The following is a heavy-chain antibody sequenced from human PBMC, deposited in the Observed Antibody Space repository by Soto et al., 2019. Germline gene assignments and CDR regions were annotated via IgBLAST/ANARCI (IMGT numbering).Heavy chain of an antibody. V-gene: IGHV4-59*12. CDR3: ARDQATPTADAFDI. Sequence: SETLSLTCTLSGGSISRYYWSWIRQPPGKGLEWIGYIYYSGSTNYNPSLKSRVTISVDTSKNQFSLKLSSVTAADTAVYYCARDQATPTADAFDIWGQGTMVTVSS. D-gene: IGHD4-17*01. CDR2: IYYSGST. J-gene: IGHJ3*02. CDR1: GGSISRYY.